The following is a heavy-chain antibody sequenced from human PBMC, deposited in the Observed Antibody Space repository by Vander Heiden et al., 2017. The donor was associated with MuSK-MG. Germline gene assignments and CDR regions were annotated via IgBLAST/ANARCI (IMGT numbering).Heavy chain of an antibody. CDR2: IRGNTGDT. Sequence: EVQLLESGGGLVQPGGSLRLPCAASGFAFRSYAMGWVRQPPGKGLEWVSLIRGNTGDTFYSDSVKGRFTISRDNSKNTVYLQMNSLRADDTAVYYCAKDTTTGTTGWFDPWGQGTPVTVSS. CDR1: GFAFRSYA. V-gene: IGHV3-23*01. J-gene: IGHJ5*02. D-gene: IGHD1-1*01. CDR3: AKDTTTGTTGWFDP.